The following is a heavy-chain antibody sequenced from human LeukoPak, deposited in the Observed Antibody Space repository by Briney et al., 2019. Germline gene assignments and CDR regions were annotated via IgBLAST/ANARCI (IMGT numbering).Heavy chain of an antibody. D-gene: IGHD3-22*01. Sequence: GGSLRLACAASGFTFRDYYMGWVRQARGRGGEWVSYICDSGRTIYYADSVKGRFTISRDNAKNSVYLQMNNLRAEDTAVYYCARDRLGDYDHSGYYDKWGQGTLVTVSS. CDR3: ARDRLGDYDHSGYYDK. CDR2: ICDSGRTI. V-gene: IGHV3-11*01. J-gene: IGHJ4*02. CDR1: GFTFRDYY.